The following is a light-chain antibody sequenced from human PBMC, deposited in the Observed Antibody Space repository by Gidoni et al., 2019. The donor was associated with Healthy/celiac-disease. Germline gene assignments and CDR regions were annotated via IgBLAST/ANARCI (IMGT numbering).Light chain of an antibody. CDR3: QQLNSYPLT. V-gene: IGKV1-9*01. Sequence: IQRTQSPSSLSASVGDRVTITCRASQGISSYLAWYQHKPGKAPKLLIYAASTLQSGVPSRFSGSGSGTDFTFTISSLQPEDFATYYCQQLNSYPLTFGGGTKVEIK. CDR1: QGISSY. CDR2: AAS. J-gene: IGKJ4*01.